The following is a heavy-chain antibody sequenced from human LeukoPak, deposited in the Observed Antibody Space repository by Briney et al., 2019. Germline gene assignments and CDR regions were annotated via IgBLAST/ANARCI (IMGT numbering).Heavy chain of an antibody. CDR2: MNPNSGDT. CDR1: GYTFTSYD. D-gene: IGHD3-3*01. CDR3: ARSGFGGNVNFDY. J-gene: IGHJ4*02. Sequence: ASVKVSCKASGYTFTSYDINWVRQAAGQGLEWMGWMNPNSGDTDYAQRFQGRVTMTRDTSISTAYMEVSSLTSEDTAVYYCARSGFGGNVNFDYWGQGTLVTVSS. V-gene: IGHV1-8*01.